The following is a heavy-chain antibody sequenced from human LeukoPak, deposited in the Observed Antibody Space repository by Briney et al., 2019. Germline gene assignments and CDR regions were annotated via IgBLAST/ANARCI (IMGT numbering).Heavy chain of an antibody. Sequence: GGSLRLSCAASGFTFSNYAMNWVRQAPGKGLEWVSHITASGTAMFYADSVKGRFTISRDNAKNSLYLQMNGLRDEDTAVYYCASSGSYRFDYWGQGTLVTVSS. CDR2: ITASGTAM. CDR3: ASSGSYRFDY. J-gene: IGHJ4*02. D-gene: IGHD1-26*01. V-gene: IGHV3-48*02. CDR1: GFTFSNYA.